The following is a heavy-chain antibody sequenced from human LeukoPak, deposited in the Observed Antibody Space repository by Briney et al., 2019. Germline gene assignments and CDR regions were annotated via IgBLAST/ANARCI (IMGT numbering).Heavy chain of an antibody. CDR3: ARGGVRYFDWLLRMYYFDY. Sequence: GASVKVSCKASGYTFTSYGISWVRQAPGQGLEWMGWISAYNGNTNYAQKLQGRVTMTTDTPTSTAYMELRSLRSDDTAVYYCARGGVRYFDWLLRMYYFDYWGQGTLVTVSS. D-gene: IGHD3-9*01. V-gene: IGHV1-18*01. J-gene: IGHJ4*02. CDR1: GYTFTSYG. CDR2: ISAYNGNT.